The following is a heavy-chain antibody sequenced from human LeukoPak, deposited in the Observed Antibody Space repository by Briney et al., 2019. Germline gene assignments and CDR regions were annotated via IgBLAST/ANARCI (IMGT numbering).Heavy chain of an antibody. D-gene: IGHD2-15*01. V-gene: IGHV3-74*01. CDR3: VIDLGDYNDF. CDR2: INTQGTYT. J-gene: IGHJ4*02. Sequence: GGSLRLSCAVSGITFSSYWMHWVRQDPGRGLLWVSRINTQGTYTNYADSVKGRFTISRGNAKNTLYLQMSSLRADDTAVYYCVIDLGDYNDFWGQGTLVSVSS. CDR1: GITFSSYW.